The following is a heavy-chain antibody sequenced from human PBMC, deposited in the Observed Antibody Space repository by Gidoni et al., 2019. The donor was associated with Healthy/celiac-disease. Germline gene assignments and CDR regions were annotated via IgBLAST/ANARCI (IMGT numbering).Heavy chain of an antibody. CDR1: GGSFSGYY. V-gene: IGHV4-34*01. CDR3: ARVGGYYQHRRDY. J-gene: IGHJ4*02. Sequence: QVQLQQWGAGLLKPSETLSLTCAVYGGSFSGYYWSWIRQPPGKGLEWIGEINHSGSTNYNPSLKSRVTISVDTSKNQFSLKLSSVTAADTAVYYCARVGGYYQHRRDYWGQGTLVTVSS. D-gene: IGHD3-22*01. CDR2: INHSGST.